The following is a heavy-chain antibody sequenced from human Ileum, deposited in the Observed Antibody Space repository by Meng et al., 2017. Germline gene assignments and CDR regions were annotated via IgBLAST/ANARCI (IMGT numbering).Heavy chain of an antibody. D-gene: IGHD3-3*01. V-gene: IGHV3-53*01. J-gene: IGHJ1*01. CDR3: VGGFYFQY. CDR2: IDAGGGT. Sequence: EVQLVGSVGGLVQPWGSLILSCAASGLTVSYHYMNWVRQAPGKGLELVSVIDAGGGTNYADSVKGRFTISRDNSKNTLYLQMDSLRAEDTAVYYCVGGFYFQYWGQGTLVTVSS. CDR1: GLTVSYHY.